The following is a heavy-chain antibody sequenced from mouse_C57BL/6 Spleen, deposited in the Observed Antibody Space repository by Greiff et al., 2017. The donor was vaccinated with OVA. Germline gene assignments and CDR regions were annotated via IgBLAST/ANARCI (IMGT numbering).Heavy chain of an antibody. D-gene: IGHD1-1*01. J-gene: IGHJ2*01. CDR2: IDPETSGT. V-gene: IGHV1-15*01. CDR1: GYTFTDYE. Sequence: VQLQQSGAELVRPGASVTLSCKASGYTFTDYEMHWVKQTPVHGLEWIGAIDPETSGTAYNQKFKGKAILTADKSSSTAYLELRSLTSEDSAVYYCTRYDITTVVAIDDWGKGTTLTVSS. CDR3: TRYDITTVVAIDD.